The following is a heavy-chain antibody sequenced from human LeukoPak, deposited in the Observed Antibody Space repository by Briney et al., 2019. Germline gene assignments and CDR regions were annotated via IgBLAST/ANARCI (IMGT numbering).Heavy chain of an antibody. Sequence: GGSLRLSCTVSGFTVSSNSMSWVRQAPGKGLEWVSFIYSDNTHYSDSVKGRFTISRDNSKNTLYLQMNSLRAEDTAVYYCARDRSGGYSSADYWGQGTLVTVSS. V-gene: IGHV3-53*01. D-gene: IGHD1-26*01. J-gene: IGHJ4*02. CDR1: GFTVSSNS. CDR2: IYSDNT. CDR3: ARDRSGGYSSADY.